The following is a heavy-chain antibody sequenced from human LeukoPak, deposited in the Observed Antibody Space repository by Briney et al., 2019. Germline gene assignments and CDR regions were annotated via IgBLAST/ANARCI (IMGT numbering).Heavy chain of an antibody. V-gene: IGHV3-49*04. Sequence: SLRLSCTASGFTFGDYAMGWVRQAPGKGLEWVGFIRCKAYGGTTEYAASVKGRSTISRDDSKSIAYLQMNSLKTEDTAVYYCTRASQDYGDYRSYYYYGMDVWGKGTTVTVSS. CDR2: IRCKAYGGTT. J-gene: IGHJ6*04. CDR3: TRASQDYGDYRSYYYYGMDV. D-gene: IGHD4-17*01. CDR1: GFTFGDYA.